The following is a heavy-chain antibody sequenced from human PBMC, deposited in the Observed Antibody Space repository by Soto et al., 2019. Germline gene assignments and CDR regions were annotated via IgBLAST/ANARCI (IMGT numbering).Heavy chain of an antibody. Sequence: ASVKVSCKASGYTFTGYYMHWVRQAPGQGLEWMGWINPNSGGTNYAQKFQGWVTMTRDTSISTAYMELSRLRSDDTALYYWARTALAGAGLNWFDPWGQGTLVTVSS. CDR3: ARTALAGAGLNWFDP. V-gene: IGHV1-2*04. D-gene: IGHD6-19*01. J-gene: IGHJ5*02. CDR1: GYTFTGYY. CDR2: INPNSGGT.